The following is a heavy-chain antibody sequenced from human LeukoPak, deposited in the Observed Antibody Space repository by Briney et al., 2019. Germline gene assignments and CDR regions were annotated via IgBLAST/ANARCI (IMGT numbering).Heavy chain of an antibody. CDR1: GFTFSTYG. J-gene: IGHJ4*02. Sequence: PGPSLTLSCAASGFTFSTYGTESVRQAPGKWLEWVSSISSSSSYIYYAVAVKGRFTISRDNAKNSLYLQMNSLRAEDTAVYYCARDPRPKDSNGYWGQGTLVTVSS. D-gene: IGHD4-4*01. CDR3: ARDPRPKDSNGY. CDR2: ISSSSSYI. V-gene: IGHV3-21*01.